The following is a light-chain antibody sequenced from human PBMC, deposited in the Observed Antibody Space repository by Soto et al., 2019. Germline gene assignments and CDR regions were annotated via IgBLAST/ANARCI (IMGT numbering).Light chain of an antibody. CDR3: QRYRTSTPGYT. V-gene: IGKV3-20*01. CDR2: GAS. Sequence: EIVLTQSPGTLSLSPGERATLSCRASQSVSSSYLLWYQQKPGQPPRLLIYGASNRAIGIPDRFSGSGCGTDVHLTISRLGPEYVEVYDCQRYRTSTPGYTFGPGTKLEIK. CDR1: QSVSSSY. J-gene: IGKJ2*01.